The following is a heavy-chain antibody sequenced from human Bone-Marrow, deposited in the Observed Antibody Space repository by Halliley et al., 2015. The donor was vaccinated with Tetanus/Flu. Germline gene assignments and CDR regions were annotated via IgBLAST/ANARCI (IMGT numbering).Heavy chain of an antibody. V-gene: IGHV5-10-1*01. CDR2: IDPGDSDI. Sequence: LEWIGKIDPGDSDIKYSPSFEGHVTISADTSTRTAYLQWSSLKASDTALYYCARQLDYFYGMDVWGQGTTVTVSS. D-gene: IGHD3-3*02. J-gene: IGHJ6*02. CDR3: ARQLDYFYGMDV.